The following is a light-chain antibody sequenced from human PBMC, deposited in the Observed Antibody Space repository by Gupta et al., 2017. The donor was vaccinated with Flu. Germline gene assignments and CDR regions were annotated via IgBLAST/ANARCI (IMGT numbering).Light chain of an antibody. Sequence: AMGKTARITCGGNKIESKSGHWYQQRSGQAPVLVIYNDSNRPSGVPERFSGSNSGNTATLTIRRAQVGDEDDYYWQVGASSPVIFGGGTKLTVL. CDR1: KIESKS. CDR3: QVGASSPVI. CDR2: NDS. J-gene: IGLJ2*01. V-gene: IGLV3-9*01.